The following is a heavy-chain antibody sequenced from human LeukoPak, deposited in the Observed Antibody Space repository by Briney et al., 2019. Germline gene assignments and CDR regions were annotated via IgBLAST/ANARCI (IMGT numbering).Heavy chain of an antibody. Sequence: KPGASVKVSCKASGYTFTSYGISWVRQAPGQGLEWMGWISAYNGNTNYAQKLQGRVTMTTDTSTSTAYMELRSLRSDDTAVYYCASLQDGEPLYRGYCSSTSCYKNYYYGMDVWGQGTTVTVSS. CDR3: ASLQDGEPLYRGYCSSTSCYKNYYYGMDV. J-gene: IGHJ6*02. CDR2: ISAYNGNT. CDR1: GYTFTSYG. D-gene: IGHD2-2*02. V-gene: IGHV1-18*01.